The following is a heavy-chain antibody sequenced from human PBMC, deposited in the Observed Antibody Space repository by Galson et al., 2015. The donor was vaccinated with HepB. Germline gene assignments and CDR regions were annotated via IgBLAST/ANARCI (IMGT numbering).Heavy chain of an antibody. Sequence: SVKVSCKASGFTFTSSAVQWVRQARGQRLEWIGWIVVGSGNTNYAQKFQERVTITRDMSTSTAYMELSSLRSEDTAVYYCAAVPFSGGSCSHRDCYYYYMDVWGKGTTVTVSS. CDR1: GFTFTSSA. CDR3: AAVPFSGGSCSHRDCYYYYMDV. V-gene: IGHV1-58*01. J-gene: IGHJ6*03. D-gene: IGHD2-15*01. CDR2: IVVGSGNT.